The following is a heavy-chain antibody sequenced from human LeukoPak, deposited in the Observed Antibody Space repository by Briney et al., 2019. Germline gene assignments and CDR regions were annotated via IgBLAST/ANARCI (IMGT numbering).Heavy chain of an antibody. Sequence: GGSLRLSCAASGFTFSSYSMNWVRQAPGKGLEWVSSISSSSSYIYYADSVKGRFTISRDNAKNSLYLQMNSLRAEDTAVYYCANLPNYYDSSGYDPHFDYWGQGTLVTVSS. V-gene: IGHV3-21*01. J-gene: IGHJ4*02. CDR1: GFTFSSYS. CDR3: ANLPNYYDSSGYDPHFDY. CDR2: ISSSSSYI. D-gene: IGHD3-22*01.